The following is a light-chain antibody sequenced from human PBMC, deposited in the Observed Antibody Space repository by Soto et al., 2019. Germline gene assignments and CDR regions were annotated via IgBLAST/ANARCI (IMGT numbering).Light chain of an antibody. J-gene: IGKJ1*01. CDR1: RSVSSSY. Sequence: EIVLTQSPGTLSLSPGERATLSVMASRSVSSSYLAWYQQKPGQAPRLLIYGASSRATGIPDRFSGSGSGTDFTLTISRLEPEDFAVYYCQQYVNSPQSPQTFGQGTKVDI. V-gene: IGKV3-20*01. CDR3: QQYVNSPQSPQT. CDR2: GAS.